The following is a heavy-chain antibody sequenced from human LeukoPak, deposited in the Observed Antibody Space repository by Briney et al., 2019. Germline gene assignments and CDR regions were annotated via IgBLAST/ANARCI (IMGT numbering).Heavy chain of an antibody. V-gene: IGHV3-48*03. J-gene: IGHJ6*04. D-gene: IGHD3-10*02. CDR3: AELGITMIGGL. CDR1: GFTFSSYE. Sequence: GGSLRLSCAASGFTFSSYEMNWVRQGPGKGLEGVSYISSSGSTIYYANSVKGRFTTSRDNAKNSLYLQMNSLRAEDTAVYYCAELGITMIGGLWGKGTTVTISS. CDR2: ISSSGSTI.